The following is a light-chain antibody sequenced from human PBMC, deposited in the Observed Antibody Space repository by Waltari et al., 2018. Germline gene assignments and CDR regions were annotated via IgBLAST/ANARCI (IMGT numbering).Light chain of an antibody. CDR3: AAWSDSQDDLYV. V-gene: IGLV1-44*01. Sequence: QFVLTQPPSASATPGQRITISCSGSSSNIGTNSVDWYQHFPGRAPKLLIYGDNKRPSGVPDRFSGSESGTSASLAISGLQSADEADYYCAAWSDSQDDLYVFGTGTEVTVL. CDR2: GDN. CDR1: SSNIGTNS. J-gene: IGLJ1*01.